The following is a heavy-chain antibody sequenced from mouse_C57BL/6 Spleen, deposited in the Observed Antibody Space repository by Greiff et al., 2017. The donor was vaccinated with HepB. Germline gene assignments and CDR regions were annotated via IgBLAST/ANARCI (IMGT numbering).Heavy chain of an antibody. CDR1: GYSITSGYY. D-gene: IGHD2-5*01. J-gene: IGHJ1*03. CDR3: ASRHGSYYSNYYWYFDV. V-gene: IGHV3-6*01. Sequence: EVQRVESGPGLVKPSQSLSLTCSVTGYSITSGYYWNWIRQFPGNKLEWMGYISYDGSNNYNPSLKNRISITRDTSKNQFFLKLNSVTTEDTATYYCASRHGSYYSNYYWYFDVWGTGTTVTVSS. CDR2: ISYDGSN.